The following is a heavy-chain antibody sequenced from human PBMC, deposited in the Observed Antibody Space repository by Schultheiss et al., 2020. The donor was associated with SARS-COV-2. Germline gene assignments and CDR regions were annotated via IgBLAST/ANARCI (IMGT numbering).Heavy chain of an antibody. CDR3: ARLKNIGSYHYYYYYGMDV. J-gene: IGHJ6*02. Sequence: GESLKISCKGSGYSFTSYWIGWVRQMPGKGLEWMGIIYPGESDTRYSPSFQGQVTISADKSISTAYLQWSSLKVSDTAMYYCARLKNIGSYHYYYYYGMDVWGQGTTVTVSS. V-gene: IGHV5-51*01. D-gene: IGHD1-26*01. CDR2: IYPGESDT. CDR1: GYSFTSYW.